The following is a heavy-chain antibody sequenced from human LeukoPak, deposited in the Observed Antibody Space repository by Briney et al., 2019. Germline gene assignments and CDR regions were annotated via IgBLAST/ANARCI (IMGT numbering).Heavy chain of an antibody. J-gene: IGHJ4*02. Sequence: ASVKVSCKASGGTFSSYAISWVRQAPGQGLEWMGGIIPIFGTANYAQKFQGRVTITADESTSTPYMELSSLRSEDTAVYYCARGGKLWFGESYYFDYWGQGTLVTVSS. V-gene: IGHV1-69*13. CDR2: IIPIFGTA. CDR3: ARGGKLWFGESYYFDY. CDR1: GGTFSSYA. D-gene: IGHD3-10*01.